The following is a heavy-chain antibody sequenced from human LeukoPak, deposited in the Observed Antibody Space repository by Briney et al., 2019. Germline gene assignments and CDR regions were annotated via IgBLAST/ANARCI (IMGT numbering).Heavy chain of an antibody. CDR2: IYYSGST. Sequence: XETLSLTCTVSGGSISSSSYYWGWIRQPPGKGLEWIGSIYYSGSTYYNPSLKSRVTISVDTSKNQFSLKLSSVTAADTAVYYCAGGGDYYYYGMDVWGQGTTVTVSS. V-gene: IGHV4-39*01. CDR3: AGGGDYYYYGMDV. D-gene: IGHD2-21*01. J-gene: IGHJ6*02. CDR1: GGSISSSSYY.